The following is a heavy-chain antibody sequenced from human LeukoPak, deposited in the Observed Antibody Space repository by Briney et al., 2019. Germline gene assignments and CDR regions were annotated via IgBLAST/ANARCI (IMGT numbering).Heavy chain of an antibody. CDR3: ASLYDSSGYFDY. CDR2: TYYRSKWYN. CDR1: GDIVSSNSAA. D-gene: IGHD3-22*01. J-gene: IGHJ4*02. Sequence: SQTLSLTCAISGDIVSSNSAAWNWIRQSPSRGLEWLGRTYYRSKWYNDYAVSVKSRITINPDTSKNQFSLQLNSVTPEDTAVYYCASLYDSSGYFDYWGQGTLVTVSS. V-gene: IGHV6-1*01.